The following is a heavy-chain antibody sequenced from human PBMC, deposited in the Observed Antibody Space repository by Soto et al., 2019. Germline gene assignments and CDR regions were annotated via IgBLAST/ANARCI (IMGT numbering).Heavy chain of an antibody. CDR3: ASGGASSNPFDY. D-gene: IGHD2-21*01. J-gene: IGHJ4*02. Sequence: SETLSLTCTVSGASIYGYYWSWLRQPPGKGLEWIGYVYYTGSTLYNPSLESRVTVSLDTSKNQFSLKLSSVTAADTAVYYCASGGASSNPFDYGGQGALVTVSS. V-gene: IGHV4-59*01. CDR2: VYYTGST. CDR1: GASIYGYY.